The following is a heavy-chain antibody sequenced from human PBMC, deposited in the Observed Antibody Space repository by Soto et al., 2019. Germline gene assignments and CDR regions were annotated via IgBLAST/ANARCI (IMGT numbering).Heavy chain of an antibody. V-gene: IGHV1-69*06. CDR3: ARDRYCSGDTCYPLDY. D-gene: IGHD2-15*01. CDR2: ISPLFSTS. CDR1: GATFSNYV. J-gene: IGHJ4*02. Sequence: QVQLVQSGAEVQKPGSSVKVSCKASGATFSNYVISWVRQAPGQGLEWMGGISPLFSTSNYAQRFQGRVTITADKSTTTVHLELSSLTSEDTAVYYCARDRYCSGDTCYPLDYWGQGTLVTVSS.